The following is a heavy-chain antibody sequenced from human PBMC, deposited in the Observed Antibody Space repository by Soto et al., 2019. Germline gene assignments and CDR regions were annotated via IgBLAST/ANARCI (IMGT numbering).Heavy chain of an antibody. Sequence: GASVKVSCKASGYTFTSYGISWVRQAPGQGLEWMGWISAYNGNTNYAQKLQGRVTMTRNTSMSTAYMELSSLRSEDTAVYYCARWPLGYCSGGSCYKEAIDTWGQGTMVTVSS. CDR2: ISAYNGNT. J-gene: IGHJ3*02. CDR1: GYTFTSYG. CDR3: ARWPLGYCSGGSCYKEAIDT. V-gene: IGHV1-18*01. D-gene: IGHD2-15*01.